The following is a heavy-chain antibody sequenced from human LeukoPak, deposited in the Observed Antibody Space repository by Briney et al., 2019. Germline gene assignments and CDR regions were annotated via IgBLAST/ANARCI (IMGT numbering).Heavy chain of an antibody. CDR3: ARSATYYYDSGGYYTVDHFDY. V-gene: IGHV4-4*07. CDR2: IYTSGST. Sequence: SETLSLTCTVSGGSISSYYWSWIRQPAGKGLEWIGRIYTSGSTNYNPSLKSRVTMSVDTSKNQFSLKLSSVTAADTAVYYCARSATYYYDSGGYYTVDHFDYWGQGTLVTVSS. D-gene: IGHD3-22*01. CDR1: GGSISSYY. J-gene: IGHJ4*02.